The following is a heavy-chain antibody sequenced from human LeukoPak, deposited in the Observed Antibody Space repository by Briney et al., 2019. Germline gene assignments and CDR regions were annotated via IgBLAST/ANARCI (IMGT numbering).Heavy chain of an antibody. V-gene: IGHV3-21*01. CDR1: RFTFSSYS. D-gene: IGHD3-16*01. Sequence: GGSLRLSCAASRFTFSSYSMNWVRQAPGKGLEWVSSIGSSSSYIYYADSVKGRFTISRDNAKNSLYLQMNSLRAEDTAVYYCARVGEYAFDIWGQGTMVTVSS. CDR2: IGSSSSYI. CDR3: ARVGEYAFDI. J-gene: IGHJ3*02.